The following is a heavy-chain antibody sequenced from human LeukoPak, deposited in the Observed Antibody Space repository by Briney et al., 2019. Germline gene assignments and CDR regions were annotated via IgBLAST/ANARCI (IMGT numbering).Heavy chain of an antibody. Sequence: GGSLRLSCAASDFSFITYAMSWVRQAPGKGLEWVSTISGGGDATYYADSVKGRFTISRDNSKNTLYLQMNSLRVEDTAVYYCARDSSMLRGPLVIYYFDFWGQGTLVTVSS. V-gene: IGHV3-23*01. CDR1: DFSFITYA. CDR3: ARDSSMLRGPLVIYYFDF. J-gene: IGHJ4*02. D-gene: IGHD3-10*01. CDR2: ISGGGDAT.